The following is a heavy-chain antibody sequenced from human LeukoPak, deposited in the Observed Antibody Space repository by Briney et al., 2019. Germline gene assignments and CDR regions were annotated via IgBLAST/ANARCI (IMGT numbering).Heavy chain of an antibody. CDR1: GDSISSGPYY. CDR2: IYTGGDT. V-gene: IGHV4-61*09. J-gene: IGHJ5*02. Sequence: PSEALSLTCSVSGDSISSGPYYWSWIRQPAGKALEWIGYIYTGGDTKYSPSLRSRVTISIDKSKNEFSLRLTSVTAADTAVYFCARDADCNGGICIATSWFDPWGQGTQVTVSP. D-gene: IGHD2-21*01. CDR3: ARDADCNGGICIATSWFDP.